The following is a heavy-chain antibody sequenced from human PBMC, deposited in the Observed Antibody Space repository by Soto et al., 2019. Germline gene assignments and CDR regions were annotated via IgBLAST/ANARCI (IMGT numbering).Heavy chain of an antibody. CDR2: ISSSSSTI. CDR1: GFTFSSYS. D-gene: IGHD1-26*01. V-gene: IGHV3-48*02. CDR3: ARAYLGRLPRRADYYYALDV. Sequence: LRLSCAASGFTFSSYSMNWVRQAPGKGLEWVSYISSSSSTIYYADSVKGRFTISRDNAKNSLYLQMNSLRDEDTAVYYCARAYLGRLPRRADYYYALDVWGQGTTVTVSS. J-gene: IGHJ6*02.